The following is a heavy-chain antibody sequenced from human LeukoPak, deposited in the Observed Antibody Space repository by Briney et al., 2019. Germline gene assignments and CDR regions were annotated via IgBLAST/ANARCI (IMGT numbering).Heavy chain of an antibody. CDR3: TKNLHGFLGCLLFAY. J-gene: IGHJ4*02. V-gene: IGHV3-49*04. Sequence: PGGSLRLSCTASGFTFGDYAMSWVRQAPGKGLEWVGFIRSKAYGGTTEYAASVKGRFTISRDDSKSIAYLQMNSLKTEETAVYYCTKNLHGFLGCLLFAYWAQGTWVTVSS. CDR2: IRSKAYGGTT. CDR1: GFTFGDYA. D-gene: IGHD3-3*01.